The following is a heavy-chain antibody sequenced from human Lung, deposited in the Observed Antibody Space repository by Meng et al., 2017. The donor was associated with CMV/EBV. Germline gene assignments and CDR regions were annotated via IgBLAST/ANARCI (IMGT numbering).Heavy chain of an antibody. V-gene: IGHV3-11*01. CDR3: AKYPQTYPYSSSS. CDR1: GFTFSDYY. Sequence: SLKISXAASGFTFSDYYMSWIRQAPGTGLEWISYIDPDGNTIYYTDSVKGRFTISRDNAQSSVYLHMISLKADDTAMYYCAKYPQTYPYSSSSWGPGQLVHVDS. CDR2: IDPDGNTI. D-gene: IGHD6-13*01. J-gene: IGHJ4*02.